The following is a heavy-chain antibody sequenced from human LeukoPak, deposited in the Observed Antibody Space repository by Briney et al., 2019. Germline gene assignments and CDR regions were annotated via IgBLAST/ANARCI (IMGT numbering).Heavy chain of an antibody. CDR3: ARDREKYYYDSSGYFGHAFDI. J-gene: IGHJ3*02. Sequence: SETLSLTCAVYGGSFSGYYWSWIRQPPGKGLEWIGYIYYSGSTNYNPSLKSRVTISVDTSKNQFSLKLSSVTAADTAVYYCARDREKYYYDSSGYFGHAFDIWGQGTMVTVSS. V-gene: IGHV4-59*01. CDR1: GGSFSGYY. D-gene: IGHD3-22*01. CDR2: IYYSGST.